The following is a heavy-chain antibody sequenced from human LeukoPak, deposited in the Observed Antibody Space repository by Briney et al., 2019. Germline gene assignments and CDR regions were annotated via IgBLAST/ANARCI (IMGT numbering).Heavy chain of an antibody. CDR1: GYTLTELS. CDR3: ARFFGKGYQLPPFDY. J-gene: IGHJ4*02. D-gene: IGHD2-2*01. V-gene: IGHV1-24*01. Sequence: GASVKVSCKVSGYTLTELSMHWVRQAPGKGLEWMGGFDPEDGETIYAQKFQDRVTMTRDTSISTAYMELSRLRSDDTAVYYCARFFGKGYQLPPFDYWGQGTLVTVSS. CDR2: FDPEDGET.